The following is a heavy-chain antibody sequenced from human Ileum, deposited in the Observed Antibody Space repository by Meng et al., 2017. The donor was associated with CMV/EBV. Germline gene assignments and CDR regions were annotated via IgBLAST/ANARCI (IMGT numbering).Heavy chain of an antibody. V-gene: IGHV4-34*01. D-gene: IGHD6-13*01. CDR1: GGSFSGYY. Sequence: LTCVVSGGSFSGYYWTWIRQSPGKGLEWLGEMHRSGTTHSNPSVRSRLTMSVDTSKSQVSLKLSSATAADTAVYYCAGFVWGIGFDPWGQGTLVTVSS. CDR3: AGFVWGIGFDP. CDR2: MHRSGTT. J-gene: IGHJ5*02.